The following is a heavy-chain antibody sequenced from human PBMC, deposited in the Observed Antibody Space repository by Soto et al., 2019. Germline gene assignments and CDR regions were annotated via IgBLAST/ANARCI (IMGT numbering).Heavy chain of an antibody. CDR3: THGLVEDWFDP. CDR1: GFSLTTSGVG. D-gene: IGHD2-8*02. Sequence: QITLKESRPTLVKSTQTLTLTCTFSGFSLTTSGVGVGWIRQPPGKALEWLALSYWDDDKRYSPSLKSRLPINKDTTKHQVVLMMTNMDAVDAATYYCTHGLVEDWFDPWGQGTLVTVSS. CDR2: SYWDDDK. V-gene: IGHV2-5*02. J-gene: IGHJ5*02.